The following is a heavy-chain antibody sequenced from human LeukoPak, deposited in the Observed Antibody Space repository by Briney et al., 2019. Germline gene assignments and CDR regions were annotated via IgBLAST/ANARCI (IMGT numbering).Heavy chain of an antibody. D-gene: IGHD2-15*01. V-gene: IGHV3-66*02. CDR1: GFTVSSNY. J-gene: IGHJ6*03. CDR3: ARVDRGSGLHVTPQPYYMDV. CDR2: IYSGGST. Sequence: GGSLRLSCAASGFTVSSNYMSWVRQAPGKGLEWVSVIYSGGSTYYADSVKGRFTTSRDNSKNTLYLQMNSLRAEDTAVYYCARVDRGSGLHVTPQPYYMDVWGKGTTVTVSS.